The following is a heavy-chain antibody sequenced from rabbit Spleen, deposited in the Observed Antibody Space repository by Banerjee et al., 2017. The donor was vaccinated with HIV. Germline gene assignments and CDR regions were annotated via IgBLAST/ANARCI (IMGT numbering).Heavy chain of an antibody. CDR3: ARDTSSSFSSYGMDL. Sequence: QQQLEESGGSLVKPGGTLTLTCKASGIDFSSYYYMCWVRQAPGKGLEWIACIDSGSSGFTYFATWAIGRFTCSKTSSTTVTLQMTRLTAADTATYFCARDTSSSFSSYGMDLWGQGTLVTVS. CDR1: GIDFSSYYY. CDR2: IDSGSSGFT. V-gene: IGHV1S45*01. J-gene: IGHJ6*01. D-gene: IGHD1-1*01.